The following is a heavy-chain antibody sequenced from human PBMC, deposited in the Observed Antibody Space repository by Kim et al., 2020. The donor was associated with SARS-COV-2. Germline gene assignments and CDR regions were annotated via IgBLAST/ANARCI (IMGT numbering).Heavy chain of an antibody. CDR3: ARGPLLAAAGTTQGWFDP. CDR1: GGSFSGYY. CDR2: INHSGST. Sequence: SETLSLTCAVYGGSFSGYYWSWIRQPPGKGLEWIGEINHSGSTNYNPSLKSRVTISVDTSKNQFSLKLSSVTAADTAVYYCARGPLLAAAGTTQGWFDPWGQGTLVTVSS. V-gene: IGHV4-34*01. D-gene: IGHD6-13*01. J-gene: IGHJ5*02.